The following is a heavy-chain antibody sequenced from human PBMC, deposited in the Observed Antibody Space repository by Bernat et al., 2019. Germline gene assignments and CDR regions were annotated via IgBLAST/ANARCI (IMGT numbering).Heavy chain of an antibody. V-gene: IGHV3-73*01. Sequence: EVQLLESGGGLVQPGGSLRLSCAASGFTFSGSAMHWVRQASGKGLEWVGRIRSKANSYATAYAASVKGRFTISRDDSKNTAYLQMNSLKTEDTAVYYCTRHEATRDYWGQGTLVTVSS. J-gene: IGHJ4*02. CDR2: IRSKANSYAT. CDR1: GFTFSGSA. CDR3: TRHEATRDY.